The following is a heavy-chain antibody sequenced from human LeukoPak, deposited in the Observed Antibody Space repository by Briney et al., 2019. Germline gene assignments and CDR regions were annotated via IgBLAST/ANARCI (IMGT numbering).Heavy chain of an antibody. CDR3: ARDIVGATTNAFDI. J-gene: IGHJ3*02. Sequence: PGGSLRLSCAASRFTFSYYAMSWVRQAPGKGLEWVAVISYDGSNKYYADSVKGRFTISRDNSKNTLYLQMNSLRAEDTAVYYCARDIVGATTNAFDIWGQGTMVTVSS. CDR2: ISYDGSNK. D-gene: IGHD1-26*01. CDR1: RFTFSYYA. V-gene: IGHV3-30*04.